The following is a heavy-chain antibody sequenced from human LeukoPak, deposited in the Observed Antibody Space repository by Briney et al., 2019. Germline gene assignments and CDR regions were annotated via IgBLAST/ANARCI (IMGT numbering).Heavy chain of an antibody. CDR2: ISSSGSTI. CDR3: ARDLLQELWIDY. CDR1: GFTFSDYY. J-gene: IGHJ4*02. Sequence: GGSLRLSCAASGFTFSDYYMSWIRQAPGKGLEWVSYISSSGSTIYYADSVKGRFTISRDNAKNSLHLQMNSLRAEDTAVYYCARDLLQELWIDYWGQGTLVTVSS. D-gene: IGHD5-18*01. V-gene: IGHV3-11*01.